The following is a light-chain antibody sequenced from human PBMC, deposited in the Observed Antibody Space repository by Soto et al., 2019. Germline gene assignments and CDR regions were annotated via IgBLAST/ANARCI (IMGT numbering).Light chain of an antibody. CDR1: SSDVGSYNL. Sequence: TSSDVGSYNLVSWYQQHPGKAPKLMIYEFSKRPPGVSNRFSGSKSGNTASLTISGFQAEDEADYYCCSYAGSSTYVFGTGTKVTVL. CDR2: EFS. J-gene: IGLJ1*01. CDR3: CSYAGSSTYV. V-gene: IGLV2-23*02.